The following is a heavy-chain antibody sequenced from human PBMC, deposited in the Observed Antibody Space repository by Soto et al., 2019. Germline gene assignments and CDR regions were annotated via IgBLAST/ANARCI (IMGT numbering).Heavy chain of an antibody. CDR1: GASISGFY. CDR2: IYSSGTT. V-gene: IGHV4-4*07. CDR3: ARGPFCGDDCYFDV. Sequence: NPXETLSPTGPVAGASISGFYWSGVRQPAGKGLEWIGRIYSSGTTKYNPSLRNRVTMSVDTSTDQYSLNLASMTAADTDVYFCARGPFCGDDCYFDVWGQGTQVTVYS. J-gene: IGHJ4*02. D-gene: IGHD2-21*02.